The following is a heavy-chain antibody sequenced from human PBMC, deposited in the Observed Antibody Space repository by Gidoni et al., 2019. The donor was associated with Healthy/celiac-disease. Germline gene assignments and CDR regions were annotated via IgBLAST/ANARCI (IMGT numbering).Heavy chain of an antibody. Sequence: QLQLQESGPGLVKPSETLSLTCTVSGGSLSSRSYYWGWIRQPPVKGLEWIGSIYYRVSTYYNPSLKSRVTISVDTSKNQFSLKLSSVTAADTAVYYCARLSSSSKKSYYYYGMDVWGQGTTVTVSS. D-gene: IGHD6-13*01. CDR3: ARLSSSSKKSYYYYGMDV. CDR2: IYYRVST. J-gene: IGHJ6*02. V-gene: IGHV4-39*01. CDR1: GGSLSSRSYY.